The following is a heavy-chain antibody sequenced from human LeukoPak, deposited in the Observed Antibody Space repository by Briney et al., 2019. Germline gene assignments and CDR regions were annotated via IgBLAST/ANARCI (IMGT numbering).Heavy chain of an antibody. CDR2: ISYDGSNK. V-gene: IGHV3-30*04. D-gene: IGHD6-19*01. Sequence: SGRSLRLSCAASGFTFSSYAMHWVRQAPGKGLEWVAVISYDGSNKYYADSVKGRFTISRDNSKNTLYLQMNSLRAEDTAVYYCASLRIAVAGNFDYWGQETLVTVSS. J-gene: IGHJ4*02. CDR3: ASLRIAVAGNFDY. CDR1: GFTFSSYA.